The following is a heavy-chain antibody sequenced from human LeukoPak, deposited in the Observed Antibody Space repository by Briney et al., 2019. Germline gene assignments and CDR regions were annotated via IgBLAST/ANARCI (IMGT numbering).Heavy chain of an antibody. J-gene: IGHJ4*02. CDR2: IYPGDSDT. Sequence: GESLKISCKGSGYSFTSYWIGWVRQMPGKGLEWMGIIYPGDSDTRCSPSFQGQVTISADKSISTAYLQWSSLKASDTAMYYCARAGGVYDSSGYFLHWGQGTLVTVSS. D-gene: IGHD3-22*01. V-gene: IGHV5-51*01. CDR3: ARAGGVYDSSGYFLH. CDR1: GYSFTSYW.